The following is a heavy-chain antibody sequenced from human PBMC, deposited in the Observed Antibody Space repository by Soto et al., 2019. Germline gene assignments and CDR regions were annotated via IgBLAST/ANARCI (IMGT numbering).Heavy chain of an antibody. V-gene: IGHV4-34*01. CDR1: GGSFSGYY. J-gene: IGHJ4*02. D-gene: IGHD2-15*01. Sequence: SETLSLTCAVYGGSFSGYYWSWIRQPPGKGLEWIGEINHSGSTNYNPSLKSRVTISVDTSKNQFSLKLSSVTAADTAVYYCSVVVVAATEGLDYSGQGTLVTVS. CDR2: INHSGST. CDR3: SVVVVAATEGLDY.